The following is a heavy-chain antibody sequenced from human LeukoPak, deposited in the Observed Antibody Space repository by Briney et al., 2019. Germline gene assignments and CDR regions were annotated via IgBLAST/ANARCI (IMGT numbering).Heavy chain of an antibody. CDR1: GFTFNSYA. CDR2: ISGSGGST. V-gene: IGHV3-23*01. D-gene: IGHD3-3*01. Sequence: GGSLRLACAASGFTFNSYAMIWAREAPGKGLEWVSAISGSGGSTYYADSVKGRFTISRDNSKNTLYLQMNSLRAEDTAVYYCAKGGRPYYDFWNGGDDWGQGTLVTVSS. J-gene: IGHJ4*02. CDR3: AKGGRPYYDFWNGGDD.